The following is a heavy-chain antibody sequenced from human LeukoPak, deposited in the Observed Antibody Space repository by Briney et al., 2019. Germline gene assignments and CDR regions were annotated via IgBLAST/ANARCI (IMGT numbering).Heavy chain of an antibody. J-gene: IGHJ4*02. Sequence: GGSLRLSCAASGFTFSNYWMRWVRQAPGKGLVWVSRINSDGSSTTYADSVQGRFTISRDNAKNTLYLQMNSLRAEDMAVYYCARGKQDFDYWGQGTLVTVSS. CDR1: GFTFSNYW. D-gene: IGHD6-13*01. CDR3: ARGKQDFDY. CDR2: INSDGSST. V-gene: IGHV3-74*01.